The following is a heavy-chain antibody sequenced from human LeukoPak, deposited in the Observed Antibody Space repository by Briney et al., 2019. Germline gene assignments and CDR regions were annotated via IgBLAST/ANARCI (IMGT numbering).Heavy chain of an antibody. CDR3: AGRARYSSGWYYFDY. J-gene: IGHJ4*02. D-gene: IGHD6-19*01. V-gene: IGHV3-48*01. CDR2: ISSSSRNI. Sequence: GGSLRLSCAASGFTFSSYSMNWVRQFPGKGLEWVSYISSSSRNIYYADSVKGRFTISRDDAKNSLYPQMNSLRAEDTAVYYCAGRARYSSGWYYFDYWGQGTLVTVSS. CDR1: GFTFSSYS.